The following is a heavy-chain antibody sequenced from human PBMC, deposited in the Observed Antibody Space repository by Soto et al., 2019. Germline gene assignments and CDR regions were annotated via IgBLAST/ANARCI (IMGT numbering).Heavy chain of an antibody. CDR3: ARDSDKKLDY. V-gene: IGHV3-30-3*01. CDR1: GFTFSSYA. D-gene: IGHD3-9*01. Sequence: GGSLRLSCAASGFTFSSYAMHWVRQAPGKGLEWVAVISYDGSNKYYADSVKGRFTISRDNSKNTLYLQMNSLRAEDTAVYYCARDSDKKLDYWRQGTLVTVSS. J-gene: IGHJ4*02. CDR2: ISYDGSNK.